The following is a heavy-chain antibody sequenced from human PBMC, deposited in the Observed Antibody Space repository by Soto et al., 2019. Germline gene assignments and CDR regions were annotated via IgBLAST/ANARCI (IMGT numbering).Heavy chain of an antibody. CDR2: MYYSGST. CDR1: GSSISSSLYY. D-gene: IGHD3-16*01. V-gene: IGHV4-39*01. J-gene: IGHJ2*01. CDR3: AKTGKHVGRIGVYDDLDI. Sequence: SETLSLTCTLSGSSISSSLYYWGWIRPPPGKGLEWIGSMYYSGSTYYNPSLKSRVTISVYTSKNQFSLKLSSVTAADTAVYYCAKTGKHVGRIGVYDDLDIGGRGTQVTFYS.